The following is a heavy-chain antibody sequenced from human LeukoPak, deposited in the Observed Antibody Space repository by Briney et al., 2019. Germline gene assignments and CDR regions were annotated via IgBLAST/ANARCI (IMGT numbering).Heavy chain of an antibody. J-gene: IGHJ4*02. CDR1: GGSISSYY. CDR3: AREVGYSNYFDY. CDR2: IYYSGST. Sequence: SETLSLTCTVSGGSISSYYWSWIRQPLGKGLEWIGYIYYSGSTNYNPSLKSRVTISVDTSKNQFSLKLSSVTAADTAVYYCAREVGYSNYFDYWGQGTLVTVSS. V-gene: IGHV4-59*01. D-gene: IGHD2-15*01.